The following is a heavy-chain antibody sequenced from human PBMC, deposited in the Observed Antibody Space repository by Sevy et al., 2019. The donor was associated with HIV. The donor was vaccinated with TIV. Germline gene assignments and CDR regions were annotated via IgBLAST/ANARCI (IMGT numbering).Heavy chain of an antibody. V-gene: IGHV3-7*01. CDR1: GFSFSSHW. D-gene: IGHD6-13*01. CDR3: ARDTGGIGMDV. Sequence: GGSLRLSCAASGFSFSSHWMSWVRQAPGKGLEWVANINPDGSAHYYVDTVKGRFTIAIDNAKKSLSLQMISLGAEDTAMYYCARDTGGIGMDVWGQGTTVTVSS. J-gene: IGHJ6*02. CDR2: INPDGSAH.